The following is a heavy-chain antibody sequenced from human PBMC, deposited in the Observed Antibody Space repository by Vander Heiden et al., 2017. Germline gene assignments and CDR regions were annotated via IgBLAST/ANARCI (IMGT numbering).Heavy chain of an antibody. V-gene: IGHV4-61*01. CDR2: VFHSGIT. Sequence: QVQLQESGPRLVKPSETLSLMCNVSGVSVSSGNYYWSWIRQTPGKGPQWIGYVFHSGITNYNPSLKSRVTISIDMFKDQFFLTLKSVTAADTAGYYCTRDRRRGYEWWGQGTLVTVSS. D-gene: IGHD5-12*01. CDR1: GVSVSSGNYY. J-gene: IGHJ4*02. CDR3: TRDRRRGYEW.